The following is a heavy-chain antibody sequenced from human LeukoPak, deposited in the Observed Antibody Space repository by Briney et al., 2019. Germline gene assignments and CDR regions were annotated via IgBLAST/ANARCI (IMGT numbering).Heavy chain of an antibody. D-gene: IGHD2-2*01. Sequence: PGGSLRLSCAASGFNFSSYEMNWVRQAPGKGLEWVSYISSSGCTIYYADSVKGRFTISRDNAKNSLYLQMNSLRAEDTAVYYCARGLRYHTDYWGQGTLVTVSS. CDR3: ARGLRYHTDY. J-gene: IGHJ4*02. CDR2: ISSSGCTI. V-gene: IGHV3-48*03. CDR1: GFNFSSYE.